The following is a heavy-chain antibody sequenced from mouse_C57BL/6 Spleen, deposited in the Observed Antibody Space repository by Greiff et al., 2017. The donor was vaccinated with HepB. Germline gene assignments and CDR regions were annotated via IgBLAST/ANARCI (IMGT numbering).Heavy chain of an antibody. V-gene: IGHV1-80*01. J-gene: IGHJ4*01. CDR3: ARGDGSSPYYYAMDY. CDR1: GYAFSSYW. Sequence: QVQLQQSGAELVKPGASVKISCKASGYAFSSYWMNWVKQRPGKGLEWIGQIYPGDGDTNYNGKFKGKATLTADKSSSTAYMQLSSLTSEDSAVYFCARGDGSSPYYYAMDYWGQGTSVTVSS. CDR2: IYPGDGDT. D-gene: IGHD1-1*01.